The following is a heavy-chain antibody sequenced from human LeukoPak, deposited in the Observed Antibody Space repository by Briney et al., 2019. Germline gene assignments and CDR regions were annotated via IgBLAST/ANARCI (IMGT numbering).Heavy chain of an antibody. J-gene: IGHJ3*01. CDR1: GGSISSYY. CDR2: IYYSGST. V-gene: IGHV4-59*08. Sequence: SETLSLTCTVSGGSISSYYWSWIRQPPGKGLEWIGYIYYSGSTNYNPSLKSRVTISVDTSKNQFSLKLTSVTAADTAVYYCARHISVSYDAFDLWGRGTMVTVSS. CDR3: ARHISVSYDAFDL. D-gene: IGHD6-19*01.